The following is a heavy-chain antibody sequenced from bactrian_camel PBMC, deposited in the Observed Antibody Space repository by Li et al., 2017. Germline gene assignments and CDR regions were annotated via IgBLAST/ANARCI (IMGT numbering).Heavy chain of an antibody. CDR3: AASRLGSTINWRQERRWGY. V-gene: IGHV3S63*01. Sequence: HVQLVESGGGEVQAGGSLRLSCRAYQYSFNQGNMGWFRQAPGKEREGVAIITLETGRTDYADSVKGRFTISQDGAENTVYLQMDGLKPEDTAMYYCAASRLGSTINWRQERRWGYWGQGTQVTVS. D-gene: IGHD4*01. CDR1: QYSFNQGN. J-gene: IGHJ4*01. CDR2: ITLETGRT.